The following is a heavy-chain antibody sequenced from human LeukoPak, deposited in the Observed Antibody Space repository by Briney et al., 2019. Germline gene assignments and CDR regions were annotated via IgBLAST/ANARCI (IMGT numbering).Heavy chain of an antibody. CDR2: INHSGST. Sequence: PSETLSLTCAVYGGSFSGYYWSWIRQPPGKGLEWIGEINHSGSTNYNPSLKSRVTISVDTSKNQFSLKLSSVTAADTAVYYCARLNDFWEDYWGQGTLVTVSS. J-gene: IGHJ4*02. V-gene: IGHV4-34*01. D-gene: IGHD3-3*01. CDR1: GGSFSGYY. CDR3: ARLNDFWEDY.